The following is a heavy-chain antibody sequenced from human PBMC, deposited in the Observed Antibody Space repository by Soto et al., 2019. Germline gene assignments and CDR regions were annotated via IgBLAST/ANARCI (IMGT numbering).Heavy chain of an antibody. CDR2: INHSGST. D-gene: IGHD6-19*01. Sequence: SETLSLTCAVYGGSFSGYYWSWIRQPPGKGLEWIGEINHSGSTNYNPSLKSRVTISVDTSKNQFSLKLSSVTAADTAVYYCARVTDSSAHWGQGTLVTVPS. J-gene: IGHJ4*02. CDR1: GGSFSGYY. V-gene: IGHV4-34*01. CDR3: ARVTDSSAH.